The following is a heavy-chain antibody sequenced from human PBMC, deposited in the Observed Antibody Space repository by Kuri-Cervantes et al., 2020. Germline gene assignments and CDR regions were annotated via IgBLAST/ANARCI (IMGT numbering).Heavy chain of an antibody. J-gene: IGHJ6*03. V-gene: IGHV1-2*02. Sequence: ASVKVSCKASGYTFSDYYIHWVRQAPGQGPEWMGWINPKNGGTDYAQKFQGRVTVTRDMSINTVYMELSRLTSDDTAVYYCARGPRYKTGWLEGRDYYYHMDVWGKGTTVTVSS. CDR3: ARGPRYKTGWLEGRDYYYHMDV. CDR1: GYTFSDYY. CDR2: INPKNGGT. D-gene: IGHD6-19*01.